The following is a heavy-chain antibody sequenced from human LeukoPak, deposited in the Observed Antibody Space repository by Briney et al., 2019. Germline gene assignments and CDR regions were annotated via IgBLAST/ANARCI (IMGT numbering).Heavy chain of an antibody. CDR2: IGGSGART. V-gene: IGHV3-23*01. D-gene: IGHD6-19*01. Sequence: GGSLRLSCAASGFTFNGYVMSWVRQAPGKGLEWVSAIGGSGARTYYADSVRGRFTISRDNSKNTVYLQLNSLRGEDTAVYYCAKDLVSGDWYWRGFDSWGQGTLVTVSS. J-gene: IGHJ4*02. CDR3: AKDLVSGDWYWRGFDS. CDR1: GFTFNGYV.